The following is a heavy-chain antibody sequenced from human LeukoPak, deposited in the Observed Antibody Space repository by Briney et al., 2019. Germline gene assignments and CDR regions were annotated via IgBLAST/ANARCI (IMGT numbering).Heavy chain of an antibody. CDR3: ARLGWWDS. V-gene: IGHV4-34*01. CDR2: INHSGST. Sequence: SETLSLTCAVYGGSFSGYYWSWIRQPPGKGLEWIGEINHSGSTNYNPSLKSRVTISIDTSKNQFSLKLSSVTAADTAVYYCARLGWWDSWGQGTLVTVSS. D-gene: IGHD2-15*01. CDR1: GGSFSGYY. J-gene: IGHJ4*02.